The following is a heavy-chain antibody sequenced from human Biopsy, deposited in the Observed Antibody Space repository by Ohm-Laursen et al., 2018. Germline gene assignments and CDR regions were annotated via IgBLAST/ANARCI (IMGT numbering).Heavy chain of an antibody. V-gene: IGHV1-18*01. J-gene: IGHJ4*02. Sequence: ASVKVSCKASGYTFTTYGISWVRQAPGQGLEWMGWINTYSGNTNYGKKFHDRVIMTSDTSTSTAYLEHRSLRSDDTAVYYRARVFCTSTTCYGLLDNWGQGTVVTVSS. D-gene: IGHD2/OR15-2a*01. CDR3: ARVFCTSTTCYGLLDN. CDR2: INTYSGNT. CDR1: GYTFTTYG.